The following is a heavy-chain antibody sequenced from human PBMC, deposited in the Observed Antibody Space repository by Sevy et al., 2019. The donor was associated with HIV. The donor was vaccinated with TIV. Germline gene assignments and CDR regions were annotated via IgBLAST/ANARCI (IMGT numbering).Heavy chain of an antibody. V-gene: IGHV1-18*01. CDR1: GYRFTSYH. J-gene: IGHJ4*02. D-gene: IGHD2-8*02. CDR3: GRGRSTNTGSYFFDH. CDR2: IAGYNDDT. Sequence: ASVKVSCKDSGYRFTSYHITWVRQAPGQGLEWMGWIAGYNDDTNYAQNFQGRVSMATDTSKSTAYMELRSLTSDDTAVYYCGRGRSTNTGSYFFDHWAQGTLVTVSS.